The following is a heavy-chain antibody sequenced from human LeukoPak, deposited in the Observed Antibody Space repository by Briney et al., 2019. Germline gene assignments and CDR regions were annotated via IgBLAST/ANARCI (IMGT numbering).Heavy chain of an antibody. D-gene: IGHD2-15*01. J-gene: IGHJ4*02. Sequence: SETLSLTCTVSGGSISSYYWSWIRQPPGKGLEWIGYIYYSGSTNYNPSLKSRVTTSVDTSKNQFSLKLSSVTAADTAVYYCAREVVVAATGVYYFDYWGQGTLVTVSS. V-gene: IGHV4-59*01. CDR1: GGSISSYY. CDR2: IYYSGST. CDR3: AREVVVAATGVYYFDY.